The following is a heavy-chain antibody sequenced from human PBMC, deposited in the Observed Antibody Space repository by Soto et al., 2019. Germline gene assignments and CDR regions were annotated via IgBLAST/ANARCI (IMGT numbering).Heavy chain of an antibody. CDR3: XXXXXXXXXATYYFX. CDR2: ISGSGGRT. J-gene: IGHJ4*01. CDR1: GFTFSSYA. V-gene: IGHV3-23*01. Sequence: EVQLLESGGGLVQPGGSLRLSCAASGFTFSSYAMNWVRQAPGKGLEWVSGISGSGGRTYNADSVKGRFTISRDNSKXXXXXXXXXXXXXXXXXXXXXXXXXXXXXATYYFX.